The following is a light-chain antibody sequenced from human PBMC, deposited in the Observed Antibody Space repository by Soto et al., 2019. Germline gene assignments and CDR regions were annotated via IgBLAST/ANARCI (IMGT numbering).Light chain of an antibody. CDR1: ESVSTN. CDR2: GAS. V-gene: IGKV3-15*01. Sequence: IEMTHSPATLSLAPGEIVTLSFRASESVSTNLAWYQQKAGQAPRLLIYGASTRATGIPARFSGSGSGTDFTLTISRLEPEDFAYYYCQQRASGPWTFGQGTKVDIK. J-gene: IGKJ1*01. CDR3: QQRASGPWT.